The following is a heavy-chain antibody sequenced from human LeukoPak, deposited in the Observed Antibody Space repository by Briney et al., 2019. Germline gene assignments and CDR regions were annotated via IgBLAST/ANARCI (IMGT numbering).Heavy chain of an antibody. CDR1: GGTFSSYA. D-gene: IGHD6-19*01. V-gene: IGHV1-69*01. CDR3: ASGHSGWDQYYFDY. J-gene: IGHJ4*02. Sequence: SVKVSCKASGGTFSSYAISWVRQAPGQGLEWMGGIIPIFGTANYAQKFQGRVTITADESTSTAYMELSSLRSEDTAVYYCASGHSGWDQYYFDYWGQGTLVTASS. CDR2: IIPIFGTA.